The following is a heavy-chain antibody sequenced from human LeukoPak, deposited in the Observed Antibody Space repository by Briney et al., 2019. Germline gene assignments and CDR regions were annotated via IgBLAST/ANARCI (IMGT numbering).Heavy chain of an antibody. CDR3: ARDTLGYSYGHDAFDI. V-gene: IGHV3-21*01. J-gene: IGHJ3*02. CDR1: GFTFSSYS. CDR2: ISSSSSYI. D-gene: IGHD5-18*01. Sequence: KAGGSLRLSCAASGFTFSSYSMNWVRQAPGKGLEWASSISSSSSYIYYADSVKGRFTISRDNAKNSLYLQMNSLRAEDTAVYYCARDTLGYSYGHDAFDIWGQGTMVTVSS.